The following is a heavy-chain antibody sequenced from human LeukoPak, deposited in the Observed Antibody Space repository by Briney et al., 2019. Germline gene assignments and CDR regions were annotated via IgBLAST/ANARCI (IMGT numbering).Heavy chain of an antibody. J-gene: IGHJ4*02. CDR1: GFTFSSYW. CDR3: ARDREAYYDILTGYSPLDY. D-gene: IGHD3-9*01. V-gene: IGHV3-7*01. CDR2: IKQDGSEK. Sequence: GGSLRLSCAASGFTFSSYWMSWVRQAPWKGLEWVANIKQDGSEKYYVDSVKGRFTISRDNAKNSLYLQMNSLRAEDTAVYYCARDREAYYDILTGYSPLDYWGQGTLVTVSS.